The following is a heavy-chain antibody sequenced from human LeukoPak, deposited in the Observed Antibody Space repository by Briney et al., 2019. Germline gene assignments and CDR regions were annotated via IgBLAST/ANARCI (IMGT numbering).Heavy chain of an antibody. V-gene: IGHV3-7*01. Sequence: GGSLRLSCEASGLTFNKYWMTWVRQAPGKGLEWVANIKQDGSEKNYVDSVKGRFTISRDNAKNSLSLRMNSLSAEDTAVYYCARGRSGSSSGWPKRYYFDYWGQGTLVTVSS. CDR1: GLTFNKYW. J-gene: IGHJ4*02. CDR2: IKQDGSEK. D-gene: IGHD6-19*01. CDR3: ARGRSGSSSGWPKRYYFDY.